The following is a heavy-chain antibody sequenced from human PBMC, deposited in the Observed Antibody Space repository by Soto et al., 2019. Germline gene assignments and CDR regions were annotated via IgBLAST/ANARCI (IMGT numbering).Heavy chain of an antibody. V-gene: IGHV3-64D*06. J-gene: IGHJ6*02. D-gene: IGHD3-10*01. CDR2: ISSNGGST. CDR3: VKGVRESYGMDV. Sequence: SLRLSCSASGFTFSRNAMHWVRQAPGKGLEYVSAISSNGGSTYYADSVKGRFTISRDNSKNTLYLQMSSLRAEDTAVYYCVKGVRESYGMDVWGQGTTVTVSS. CDR1: GFTFSRNA.